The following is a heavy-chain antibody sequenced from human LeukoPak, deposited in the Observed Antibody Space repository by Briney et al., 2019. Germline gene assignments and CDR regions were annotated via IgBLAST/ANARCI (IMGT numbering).Heavy chain of an antibody. D-gene: IGHD6-13*01. V-gene: IGHV4-38-2*02. CDR2: IYHSGST. CDR1: GYSISSGYY. Sequence: SETLSLTCTVSGYSISSGYYWGWIRQPPGKGLEWIGSIYHSGSTYYNPSLKSRVTISVDTSKNQFSLKLSSVTAADTAVYYCARVKGSSWPFDYWGQGTLVTVSS. CDR3: ARVKGSSWPFDY. J-gene: IGHJ4*02.